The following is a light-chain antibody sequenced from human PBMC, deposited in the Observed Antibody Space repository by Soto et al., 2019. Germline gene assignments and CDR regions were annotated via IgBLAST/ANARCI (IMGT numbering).Light chain of an antibody. Sequence: QSVLTQPASVSGSPGQSITISCTGTSSDVGGYNFVSWYQQHPGKAPKLMIYDVTHRPSGVSNRFSGSKSSNTASLTISGLQAEDEADYYCLSYSSSTSPYVLGTGTKVTVL. V-gene: IGLV2-14*01. CDR2: DVT. J-gene: IGLJ1*01. CDR1: SSDVGGYNF. CDR3: LSYSSSTSPYV.